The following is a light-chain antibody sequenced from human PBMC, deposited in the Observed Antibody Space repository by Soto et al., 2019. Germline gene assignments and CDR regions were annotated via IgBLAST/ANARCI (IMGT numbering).Light chain of an antibody. CDR1: QSIGRF. J-gene: IGKJ1*01. Sequence: QMTQSPCTLCASVGERVKSTCRASQSIGRFLAWYQHQPGKAPKLLIYDASTLESGVPSRFSGTGSGTEFTFSITSLQPEDFGTYYCQQCYMGWTFGQGTKVDIK. V-gene: IGKV1-5*01. CDR3: QQCYMGWT. CDR2: DAS.